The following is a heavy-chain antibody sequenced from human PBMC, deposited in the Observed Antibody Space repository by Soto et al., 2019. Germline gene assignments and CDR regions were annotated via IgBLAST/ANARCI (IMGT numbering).Heavy chain of an antibody. V-gene: IGHV1-18*01. Sequence: ASVKVSCKASGYTFTSYGISWVRQAPGQGLEWMGWISAYNGNTNYAQKLQGRVTMTTDTSTSTAYMELRSLRSDDTAVYYCAREGVAPYYYYGMDVWGKGTPVTVST. CDR2: ISAYNGNT. J-gene: IGHJ6*04. D-gene: IGHD5-12*01. CDR3: AREGVAPYYYYGMDV. CDR1: GYTFTSYG.